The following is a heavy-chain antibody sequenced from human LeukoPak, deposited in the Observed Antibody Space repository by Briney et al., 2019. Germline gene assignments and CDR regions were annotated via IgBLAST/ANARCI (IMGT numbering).Heavy chain of an antibody. CDR3: ARLYYDSSGYYEIWYFDY. D-gene: IGHD3-22*01. Sequence: PSETLSLTCTVSAGSISSSTYYWGWLRHPPGTGLEWVGSIYYSGSTYYNSTLKRRFTISVDTSKNQFSLNMSSVTAADTAVYYCARLYYDSSGYYEIWYFDYWGQGTLVTVSS. CDR2: IYYSGST. CDR1: AGSISSSTYY. J-gene: IGHJ4*02. V-gene: IGHV4-39*01.